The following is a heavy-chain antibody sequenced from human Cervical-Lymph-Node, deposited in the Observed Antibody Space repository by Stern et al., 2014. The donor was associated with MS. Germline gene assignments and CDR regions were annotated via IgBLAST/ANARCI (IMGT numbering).Heavy chain of an antibody. J-gene: IGHJ6*02. V-gene: IGHV1-18*01. CDR3: ARDPGGYFHGMDV. CDR2: ISGHNGNT. D-gene: IGHD3-10*01. Sequence: VQLVESGAEVKKPGASVKVSCKTSGYTFSTYGITWVRQAPGQGPAWMGWISGHNGNTNFAERFQGRLTMTTDTSTRTAYMELRSLRYDDTAVYFCARDPGGYFHGMDVWGQGTTVTVSS. CDR1: GYTFSTYG.